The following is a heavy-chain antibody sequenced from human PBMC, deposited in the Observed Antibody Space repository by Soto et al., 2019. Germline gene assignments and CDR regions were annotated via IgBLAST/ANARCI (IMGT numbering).Heavy chain of an antibody. Sequence: GESLKISCKGSGYSFTSYWISWVRQMPGKGLEWMGRIDPSDSYTNYSPSFQGHVTISADKSISTAYLQWSSLKASDTAMYYCARLALAYCGGDCYPYGMDVWGQGTTVTSP. J-gene: IGHJ6*02. V-gene: IGHV5-10-1*01. CDR3: ARLALAYCGGDCYPYGMDV. CDR2: IDPSDSYT. D-gene: IGHD2-21*02. CDR1: GYSFTSYW.